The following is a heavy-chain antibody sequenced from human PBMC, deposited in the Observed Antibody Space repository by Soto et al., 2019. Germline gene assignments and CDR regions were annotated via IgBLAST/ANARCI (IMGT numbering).Heavy chain of an antibody. V-gene: IGHV1-46*01. Sequence: ASEKVSCKTSGYPFTDYFIHWVRQAPGQGLEWMGIISLYHHSTSYAQKFQGRLTVTADTSTTTVYMDLSSLTSEDSVVYWCARELYSCGGDCPYYMDYWGQGTLVTVSS. CDR3: ARELYSCGGDCPYYMDY. D-gene: IGHD2-21*02. CDR1: GYPFTDYF. CDR2: ISLYHHST. J-gene: IGHJ4*02.